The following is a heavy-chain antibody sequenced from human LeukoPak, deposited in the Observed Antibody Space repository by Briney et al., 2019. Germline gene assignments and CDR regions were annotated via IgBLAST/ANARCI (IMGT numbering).Heavy chain of an antibody. CDR2: INHSGST. J-gene: IGHJ5*02. V-gene: IGHV4-34*01. CDR1: GGSFSGYY. Sequence: SETLSLTCAVYGGSFSGYYWSWIRQPPGKGLEWIGEINHSGSTNYNPSLKSRVTISVVTSKNQFSLKLSSVTAADTAVYYCARGQGKWELRRWFDPWGQGTLVTVSS. D-gene: IGHD1-26*01. CDR3: ARGQGKWELRRWFDP.